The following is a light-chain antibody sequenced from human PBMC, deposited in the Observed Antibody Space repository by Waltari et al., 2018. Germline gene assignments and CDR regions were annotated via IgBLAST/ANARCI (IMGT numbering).Light chain of an antibody. CDR1: QSSSSTY. CDR3: QQYGSSLIT. V-gene: IGKV3-20*01. Sequence: EIAFTPSPGNLPLPPVDRTALPSRASQSSSSTYLAWYQQKPVQAPRLLIYGASSRATGIPDRFSGSGSGTDFTLTVSRLEPEDFAVYYCQQYGSSLITFGQGTRVEIK. J-gene: IGKJ5*01. CDR2: GAS.